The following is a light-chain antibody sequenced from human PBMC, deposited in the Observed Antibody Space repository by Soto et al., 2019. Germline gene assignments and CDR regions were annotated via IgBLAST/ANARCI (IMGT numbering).Light chain of an antibody. Sequence: QSVLTQPASVSGSPGQSITISCTGTSSDVGGCNYVSWYQQHPGKAPKLIIYDVTNRPSVVSNRFSGSKSGNTASLTISWLQAEDDADYYCSSCTSTSTVIFGVGTQLTVL. J-gene: IGLJ2*01. V-gene: IGLV2-14*01. CDR3: SSCTSTSTVI. CDR2: DVT. CDR1: SSDVGGCNY.